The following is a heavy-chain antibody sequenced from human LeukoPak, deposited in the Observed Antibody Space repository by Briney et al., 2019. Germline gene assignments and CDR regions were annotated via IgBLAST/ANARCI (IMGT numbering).Heavy chain of an antibody. J-gene: IGHJ4*02. V-gene: IGHV3-74*01. CDR1: GFTFSSYW. Sequence: GGSLRLSCAASGFTFSSYWMHWVRQAPGKGLVWVSRINSDGRTTSYADSVKGRFTIYRDNAMNTLYLQLNSLRVDDTAVYYCAKTNLYCSGGNCYFDYWGQGTLVTVSS. CDR3: AKTNLYCSGGNCYFDY. D-gene: IGHD2-15*01. CDR2: INSDGRTT.